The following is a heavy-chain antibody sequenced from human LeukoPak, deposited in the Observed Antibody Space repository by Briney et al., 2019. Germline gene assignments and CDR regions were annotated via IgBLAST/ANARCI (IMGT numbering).Heavy chain of an antibody. J-gene: IGHJ4*02. D-gene: IGHD1-26*01. CDR1: GFTFSSYS. CDR2: ISSSSSYI. V-gene: IGHV3-21*01. CDR3: ARDKIVGATHFDY. Sequence: GGSLRLSCAASGFTFSSYSMNWVRQAPGKGLEWVSSISSSSSYIYYADSVKGRFTISRDNAKNSLYLQMNSLTAEDTAVYYCARDKIVGATHFDYWGQGTLVTVSS.